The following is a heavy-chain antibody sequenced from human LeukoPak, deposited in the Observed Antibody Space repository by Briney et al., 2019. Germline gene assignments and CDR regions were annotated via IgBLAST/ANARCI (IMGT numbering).Heavy chain of an antibody. J-gene: IGHJ6*03. CDR1: GGSISSGSYY. CDR3: ARGAGYDFWSGYYNALRRYYYYMDV. D-gene: IGHD3-3*01. V-gene: IGHV4-61*02. CDR2: IYTSGST. Sequence: SQTLSLTCTVSGGSISSGSYYWSWIRQPAGKGLEWIGRIYTSGSTNYNPSLKSRVTISVDTSKNQFSLKLSSVTAADTAVYYCARGAGYDFWSGYYNALRRYYYYMDVWGKGTTVTVSS.